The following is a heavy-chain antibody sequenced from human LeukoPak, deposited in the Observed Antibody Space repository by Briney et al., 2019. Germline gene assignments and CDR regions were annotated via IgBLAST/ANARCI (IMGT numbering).Heavy chain of an antibody. J-gene: IGHJ5*02. Sequence: GGSLRLSCAASGFTFSSYWMHWVRQAPGKGLVWVSRIKGDGSTTSYADSVKGRFTISRDNAKNTLYLQMNSLRAEDTAVYFCARSDYFDPWGQRTLVTVSS. CDR2: IKGDGSTT. CDR1: GFTFSSYW. CDR3: ARSDYFDP. D-gene: IGHD4-11*01. V-gene: IGHV3-74*01.